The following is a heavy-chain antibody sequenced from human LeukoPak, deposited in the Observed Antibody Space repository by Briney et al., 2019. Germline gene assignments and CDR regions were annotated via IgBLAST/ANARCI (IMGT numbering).Heavy chain of an antibody. CDR2: ISYSGST. D-gene: IGHD5-18*01. Sequence: SETLSLTCTVSGGSISSNYWSWIRQPPGKGLEWIGYISYSGSTNCNPSLKSRVTTSVDTSKNQFSLKLSSVTAADTAVYYCARHGLSGYNYGYSTPYSWFDPWGQGTLVTVSS. J-gene: IGHJ5*02. V-gene: IGHV4-59*08. CDR3: ARHGLSGYNYGYSTPYSWFDP. CDR1: GGSISSNY.